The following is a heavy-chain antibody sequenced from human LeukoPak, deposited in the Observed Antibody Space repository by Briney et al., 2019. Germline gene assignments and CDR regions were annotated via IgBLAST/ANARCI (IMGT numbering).Heavy chain of an antibody. V-gene: IGHV4-34*01. J-gene: IGHJ5*02. CDR3: ARVKPSIAIFGVVTPNWFDP. CDR1: GGSFSGYY. Sequence: SETLSLTCAVYGGSFSGYYWSWIRQPPGKGLEWIGEINHSGSTNYNPSLKSRVTISVDTSKNQFSLKLSSVTAADTAVYYCARVKPSIAIFGVVTPNWFDPWGQGTLVTVSP. CDR2: INHSGST. D-gene: IGHD3-3*01.